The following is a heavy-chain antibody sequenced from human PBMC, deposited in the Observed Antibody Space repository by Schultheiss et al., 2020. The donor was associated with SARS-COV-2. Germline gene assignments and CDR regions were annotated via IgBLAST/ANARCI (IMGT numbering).Heavy chain of an antibody. J-gene: IGHJ4*02. Sequence: QTLSLTCTFSGFSLSTSGMCVSWIRQPPGKALEWLALIDWDDDKYYSTSLKTRLTISKDTSKNQVVLTMTNIDPVDTATYYCAHAFCDSSGYYYMFDYWGQGTLVTVSS. D-gene: IGHD3-22*01. V-gene: IGHV2-70*01. CDR2: IDWDDDK. CDR3: AHAFCDSSGYYYMFDY. CDR1: GFSLSTSGMC.